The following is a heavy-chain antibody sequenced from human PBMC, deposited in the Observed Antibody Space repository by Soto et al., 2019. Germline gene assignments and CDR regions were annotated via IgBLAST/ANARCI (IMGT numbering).Heavy chain of an antibody. V-gene: IGHV4-61*01. CDR2: IYYSGST. D-gene: IGHD3-16*01. Sequence: SETLSLTCTVSGGSVSSGSYYWSWIRQPPGKGLEWIGYIYYSGSTNYNPSLKSRVTISVDTSKNQFSLKLSSVTAADTAVYYCARWGAAGYLFDYWGQGTLVTVSS. J-gene: IGHJ4*02. CDR3: ARWGAAGYLFDY. CDR1: GGSVSSGSYY.